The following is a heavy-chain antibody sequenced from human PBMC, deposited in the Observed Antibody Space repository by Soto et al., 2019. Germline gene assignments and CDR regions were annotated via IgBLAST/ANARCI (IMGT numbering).Heavy chain of an antibody. CDR2: IYYSGST. J-gene: IGHJ5*02. V-gene: IGHV4-30-4*01. Sequence: QVQLQESGPGLVKPSQTLSLTCTVSGGSISSGDYYWSWIRQPPGKGLEWIGYIYYSGSTYYSPSLKSRVTISVDTSKNQFSLKLSAVTAADTAVYYCARERPDGARLDPWGQGTLVTVSS. CDR1: GGSISSGDYY. CDR3: ARERPDGARLDP. D-gene: IGHD6-6*01.